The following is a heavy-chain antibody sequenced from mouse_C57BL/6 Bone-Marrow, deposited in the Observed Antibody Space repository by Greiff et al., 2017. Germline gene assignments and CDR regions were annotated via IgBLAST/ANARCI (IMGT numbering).Heavy chain of an antibody. J-gene: IGHJ1*03. CDR3: ARDYDYDWYFDV. V-gene: IGHV1-69*01. CDR2: IDPSDSYT. CDR1: GYTFTSYW. Sequence: QVHVKQPGAELVMPGASVKLSCKASGYTFTSYWMHWVKQRPGQGLEWIGEIDPSDSYTNYNQKFKGKSTLTVDKSSSTAYMQLSSLTSEDSAVYYCARDYDYDWYFDVWGTGTTVTVSS. D-gene: IGHD2-4*01.